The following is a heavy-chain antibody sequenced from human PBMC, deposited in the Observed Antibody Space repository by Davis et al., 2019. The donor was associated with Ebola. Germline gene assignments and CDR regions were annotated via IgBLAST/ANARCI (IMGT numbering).Heavy chain of an antibody. CDR2: ISGSSDYI. CDR1: GFTFTTHG. J-gene: IGHJ3*01. Sequence: GESLKISCEVSGFTFTTHGMHWVRQAPGKGLEWVSSISGSSDYIWYSDSVRGRFTISRDNAKNSLYLQMDSLRAEDTAVYYCARDLDFMVLVTHYDAFDVWGQGTTVTVSS. D-gene: IGHD2-8*01. V-gene: IGHV3-21*06. CDR3: ARDLDFMVLVTHYDAFDV.